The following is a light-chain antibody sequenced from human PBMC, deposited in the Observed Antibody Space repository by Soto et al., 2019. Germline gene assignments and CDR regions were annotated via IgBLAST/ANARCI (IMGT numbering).Light chain of an antibody. CDR1: QSITTW. CDR3: LQYNNWPYT. V-gene: IGKV1-5*01. J-gene: IGKJ2*01. Sequence: IQMTQSPSTVSAYVGDSVTVTCRASQSITTWLAWYQQRPGKAPKLLIYDAASLKSGVPSRFSGSGSGTEFTLTISSLQSEDFAVYYCLQYNNWPYTFGQGTKVDI. CDR2: DAA.